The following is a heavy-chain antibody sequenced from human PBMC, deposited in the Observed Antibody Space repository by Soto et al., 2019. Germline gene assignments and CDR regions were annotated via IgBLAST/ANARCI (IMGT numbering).Heavy chain of an antibody. CDR2: IKQDGSER. CDR1: GFTFNRYW. Sequence: EVQLVESGGGLVQPGGSLRLSCAASGFTFNRYWMGWVRQAPGKGPECLANIKQDGSERYYVDSVKGRLTISRDNVKNSVYLQMNSLRAEDTAVYYCTRTISALPGDDYWGQGTLVTVSS. D-gene: IGHD6-6*01. CDR3: TRTISALPGDDY. V-gene: IGHV3-7*01. J-gene: IGHJ4*02.